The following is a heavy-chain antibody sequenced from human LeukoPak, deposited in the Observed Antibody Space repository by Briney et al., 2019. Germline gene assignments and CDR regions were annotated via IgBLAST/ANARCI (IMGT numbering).Heavy chain of an antibody. V-gene: IGHV4-59*01. CDR3: TRVVLLVYGYYFDY. CDR1: GGSLSSYY. D-gene: IGHD2-8*02. CDR2: ISYSGGT. Sequence: SETLSLTCTVPGGSLSSYYWSWIRPPPGKGLGWIVYISYSGGTNYNPSLKRRATIPVHTSKNQYSVKLNSVTAEHTAGYYLTRVVLLVYGYYFDYWGQGTLVTVSS. J-gene: IGHJ4*02.